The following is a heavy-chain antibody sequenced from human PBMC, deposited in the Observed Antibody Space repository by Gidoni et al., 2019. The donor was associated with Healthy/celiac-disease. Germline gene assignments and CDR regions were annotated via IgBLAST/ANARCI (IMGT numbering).Heavy chain of an antibody. CDR1: GFTFSSYW. CDR2: SNSDGSST. D-gene: IGHD3-22*01. Sequence: EVQLVESGGGLVQPGGSLRLSCAASGFTFSSYWMHWVRQAPGKGLVWVSRSNSDGSSTSYADSVKGRFTISRDNAKNTLYLQMNSLRAEDTAVYYCARGGFLLLPIPLNWFDPWGQGTLVTVSS. J-gene: IGHJ5*02. CDR3: ARGGFLLLPIPLNWFDP. V-gene: IGHV3-74*01.